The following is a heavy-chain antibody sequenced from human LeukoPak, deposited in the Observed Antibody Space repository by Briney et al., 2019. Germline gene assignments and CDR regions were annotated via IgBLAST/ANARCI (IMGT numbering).Heavy chain of an antibody. D-gene: IGHD3-22*01. CDR2: INHSGST. CDR3: APLADYYDSSGYYY. J-gene: IGHJ4*02. CDR1: GGSFSGYY. Sequence: TSETLSLTCAVYGGSFSGYYWSWIRQPPGKGLEWIGEINHSGSTNYNPSLKSRVTISVDTSKNQFSLKLSSVTAADTAVYYCAPLADYYDSSGYYYWGQGTLVTVSS. V-gene: IGHV4-34*01.